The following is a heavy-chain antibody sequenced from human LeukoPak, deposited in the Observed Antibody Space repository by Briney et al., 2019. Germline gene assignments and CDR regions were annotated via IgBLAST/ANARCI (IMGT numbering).Heavy chain of an antibody. Sequence: SETLSLTCTVSGGSISSYYWSWIRQPAGKGLEWIGRIYTSGSTNYSPSLKSRVTMSVDTSKNQFSLKLSSVTAADTAVYYCARDWDWTYYYDSTRAFDIWGQGTMVTVSS. J-gene: IGHJ3*02. CDR1: GGSISSYY. D-gene: IGHD3-22*01. CDR2: IYTSGST. V-gene: IGHV4-4*07. CDR3: ARDWDWTYYYDSTRAFDI.